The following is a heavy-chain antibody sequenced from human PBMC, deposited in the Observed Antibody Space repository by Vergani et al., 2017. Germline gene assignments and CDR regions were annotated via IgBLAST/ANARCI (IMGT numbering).Heavy chain of an antibody. D-gene: IGHD2-15*01. Sequence: EVQLVESGGGLVKPGGSLRLSCAASGFTFSNAWMSWVRQAPGKGLEWVGRIKSKTDGGTTDYAAPVKGRFTISRDDSKNTLYLQMNSLKTADTAVYYCTTTTYCSGGSCYIYYYYYGMDVWGQGTTVTVSS. CDR1: GFTFSNAW. CDR3: TTTTYCSGGSCYIYYYYYGMDV. V-gene: IGHV3-15*01. J-gene: IGHJ6*02. CDR2: IKSKTDGGTT.